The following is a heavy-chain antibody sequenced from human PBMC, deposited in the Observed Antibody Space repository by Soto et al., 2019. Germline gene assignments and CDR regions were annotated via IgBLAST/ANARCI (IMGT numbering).Heavy chain of an antibody. CDR2: ISGSGGST. CDR1: GFTFSSYA. Sequence: GSMRLSCAGSGFTFSSYAMSWVRQAPGKGLEWVSAISGSGGSTYYADSVKGRFTISRDNSKNTLYLQMNSLRAEDTAVYYCANPRGNSLTPYGMDVWGQGTTVTVSS. D-gene: IGHD2-21*02. J-gene: IGHJ6*02. V-gene: IGHV3-23*01. CDR3: ANPRGNSLTPYGMDV.